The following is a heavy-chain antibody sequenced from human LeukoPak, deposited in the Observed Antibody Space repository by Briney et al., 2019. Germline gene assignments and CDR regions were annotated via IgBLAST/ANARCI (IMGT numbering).Heavy chain of an antibody. D-gene: IGHD3-10*01. CDR2: TNPNSGGT. CDR1: GYTFTGYY. Sequence: GASVKVSCKASGYTFTGYYMHWVRQAPGQGLEWLGWTNPNSGGTNYAQKFQGRVTMTRGTSISTAYMELSRLRSDDTAVYYCAREGLLWFGELFTHNWFDPWGQGTLVTVSS. J-gene: IGHJ5*02. V-gene: IGHV1-2*02. CDR3: AREGLLWFGELFTHNWFDP.